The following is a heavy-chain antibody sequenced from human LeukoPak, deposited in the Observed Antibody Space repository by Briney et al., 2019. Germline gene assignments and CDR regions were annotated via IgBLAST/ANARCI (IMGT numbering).Heavy chain of an antibody. J-gene: IGHJ1*01. CDR1: GFMFSSSG. D-gene: IGHD2-2*01. CDR2: IRYDGSNK. CDR3: ARDSQTGYCSSTSCYAGYFQH. V-gene: IGHV3-30*02. Sequence: GGSLRLSCAASGFMFSSSGMHWVRQAPGKGLEWVAFIRYDGSNKYYADSVKGRFTISRDNSKNTLYLQMNSLRAEDTAVYYCARDSQTGYCSSTSCYAGYFQHWGQGTLVTVSS.